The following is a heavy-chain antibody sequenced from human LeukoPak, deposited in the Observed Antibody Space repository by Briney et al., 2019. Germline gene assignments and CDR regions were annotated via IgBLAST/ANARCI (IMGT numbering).Heavy chain of an antibody. Sequence: PGGSLRLSCAASGFTFSSYWMHWVRQAPGKGLVWVSAISGSGGSTYYADSVKGRFTISRDDSKNTLYLQMNSLRAEDTAVYYCAKDYDFWSSYPLGSNWFDPWGQGTLVTVSS. CDR1: GFTFSSYW. CDR2: ISGSGGST. J-gene: IGHJ5*02. D-gene: IGHD3-3*01. V-gene: IGHV3-23*01. CDR3: AKDYDFWSSYPLGSNWFDP.